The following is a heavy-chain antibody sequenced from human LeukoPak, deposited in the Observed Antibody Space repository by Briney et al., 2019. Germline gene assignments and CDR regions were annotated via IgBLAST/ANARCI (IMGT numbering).Heavy chain of an antibody. V-gene: IGHV3-23*01. J-gene: IGHJ1*01. CDR1: GFTFSSYA. CDR3: AKDGEWELPAAEYFQH. D-gene: IGHD1-26*01. CDR2: ISGSGGST. Sequence: GGSLRLSCAASGFTFSSYAMSWVRQAPGKGLEWVSAISGSGGSTYYADSVKGRFTISRDNSKNTLYLQMNSLRVKDTAVYYCAKDGEWELPAAEYFQHWGQGTLVTVSS.